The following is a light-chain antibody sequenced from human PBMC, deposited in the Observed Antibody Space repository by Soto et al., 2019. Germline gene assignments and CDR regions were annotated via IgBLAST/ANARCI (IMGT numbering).Light chain of an antibody. CDR1: QSVSDNY. J-gene: IGKJ1*01. CDR3: QQYGSSPPWT. Sequence: EIVLTQSPGTLSVSPGERATLSCRASQSVSDNYLAWYQQKPGQAPRLLIYGAFTRATGIPGRLSGSGSGTDFSLTISRLEPEDFAAYYCQQYGSSPPWTFGQGTKVDIK. CDR2: GAF. V-gene: IGKV3-20*01.